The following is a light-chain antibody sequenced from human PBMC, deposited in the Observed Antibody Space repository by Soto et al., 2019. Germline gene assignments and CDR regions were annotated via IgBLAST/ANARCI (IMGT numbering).Light chain of an antibody. Sequence: NFMLTQPHSVSESPGKTLSISCTRSSGSIANNYVQWYQQPPGSAPTTVIYENNQRLPGVPDRFSGSTDGSSNSASLTISGLQTEDEADYYCQSYDSAFVVFGGGTKLTVL. J-gene: IGLJ2*01. CDR2: ENN. CDR1: SGSIANNY. CDR3: QSYDSAFVV. V-gene: IGLV6-57*04.